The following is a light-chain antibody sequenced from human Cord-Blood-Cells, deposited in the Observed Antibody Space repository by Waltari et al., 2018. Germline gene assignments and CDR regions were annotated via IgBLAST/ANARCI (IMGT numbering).Light chain of an antibody. CDR1: RSDLGGYNY. V-gene: IGLV2-8*01. CDR3: SSFRV. J-gene: IGLJ1*01. CDR2: EVS. Sequence: QSALTQPPSASGSPGQAVPISCTATRSDLGGYNYVSWYQQHPVKAPKLMIYEVSKRPSGVPDRFSGSKSGNTASLTVSGLQAEDEADYYCSSFRVFGTGTKVTVL.